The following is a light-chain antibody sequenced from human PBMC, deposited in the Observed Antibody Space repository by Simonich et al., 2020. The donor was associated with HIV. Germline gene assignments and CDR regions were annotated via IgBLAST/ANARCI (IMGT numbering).Light chain of an antibody. V-gene: IGLV6-57*03. J-gene: IGLJ3*02. Sequence: NFMLTQPHSVSESPGKTVTISCTRSSGRIANNYVQWYQQRPGSAPTTVIYEDNQRPSGVPDRFSGPIESCSNSASLTISGLKTEDEADYYCQSYDSSNWVFGGGTKLTVL. CDR2: EDN. CDR3: QSYDSSNWV. CDR1: SGRIANNY.